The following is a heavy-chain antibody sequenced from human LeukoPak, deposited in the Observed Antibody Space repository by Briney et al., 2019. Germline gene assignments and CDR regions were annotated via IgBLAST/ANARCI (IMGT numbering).Heavy chain of an antibody. Sequence: GSLRLSCAASGFTVSSNYMSWVRQAPGKGLEWVSVIYSGGSTYYADSVKGRFTISRDNSKNTLYLQMNSLRAEDTAVYYCARGHNTGYYYYYMDVWGKGTTVTVSS. CDR3: ARGHNTGYYYYYMDV. J-gene: IGHJ6*03. V-gene: IGHV3-53*01. CDR2: IYSGGST. D-gene: IGHD1-1*01. CDR1: GFTVSSNY.